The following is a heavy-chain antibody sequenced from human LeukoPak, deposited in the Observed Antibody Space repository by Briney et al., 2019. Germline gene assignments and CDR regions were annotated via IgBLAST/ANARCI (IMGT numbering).Heavy chain of an antibody. CDR3: AREDFWSGYYDY. V-gene: IGHV3-53*01. Sequence: GGSLRLSCAASGFTVSSNYMSWVRQAPGQGLEWVSVIYSGGSTYYADSVKGRFTISRDNSKNTLYLQMNSLRAEDTAVYYCAREDFWSGYYDYWGQGTLVTVSS. CDR1: GFTVSSNY. J-gene: IGHJ4*02. D-gene: IGHD3-3*01. CDR2: IYSGGST.